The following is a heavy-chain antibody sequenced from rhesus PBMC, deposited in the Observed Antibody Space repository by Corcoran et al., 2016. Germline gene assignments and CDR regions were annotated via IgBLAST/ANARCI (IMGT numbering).Heavy chain of an antibody. CDR1: GGSISSNF. Sequence: QLQLQESGPGLVKPSETLSLTCAVSGGSISSNFWGWIRQPPGKGLEWIGRISGSDGTTAYSPSLKSLVTISIDTSKTQFSLKVNSVTAADTAVYYCARGSNLSGLDFWGQGVAVTVSS. D-gene: IGHD4-23*01. CDR3: ARGSNLSGLDF. J-gene: IGHJ6*01. CDR2: ISGSDGTT. V-gene: IGHV4-173*01.